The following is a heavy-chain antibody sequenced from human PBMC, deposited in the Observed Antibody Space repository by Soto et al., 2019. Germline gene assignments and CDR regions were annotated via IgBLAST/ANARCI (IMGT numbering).Heavy chain of an antibody. V-gene: IGHV4-59*01. CDR1: GASISTYY. CDR2: IYYSGTT. D-gene: IGHD3-10*01. Sequence: SETLSLTCSVSGASISTYYWSWIRQPPGKGLEWIGYIYYSGTTSYNPSLNSRVTISVDTSKNQFSLKLNSVTAADTAVYYCARESYYGSGATVVGYWGLGTLVTVSS. J-gene: IGHJ4*02. CDR3: ARESYYGSGATVVGY.